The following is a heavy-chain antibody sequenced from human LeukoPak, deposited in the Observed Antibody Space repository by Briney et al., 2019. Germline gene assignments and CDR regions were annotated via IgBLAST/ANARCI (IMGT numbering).Heavy chain of an antibody. D-gene: IGHD4-11*01. J-gene: IGHJ4*02. CDR3: AKDIERGFDYTNSLDY. CDR2: IWSDGTNK. CDR1: GFTFTSYG. V-gene: IGHV3-33*06. Sequence: GGSLRLSCAASGFTFTSYGMHWVRQAPGKGLEWVAVIWSDGTNKYYADSVKGRFAISRDDSKNMVYLQMNRLRVEDTAVYYCAKDIERGFDYTNSLDYWGQGTLVTVSS.